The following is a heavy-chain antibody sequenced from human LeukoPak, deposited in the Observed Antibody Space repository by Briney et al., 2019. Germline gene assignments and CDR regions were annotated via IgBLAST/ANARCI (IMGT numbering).Heavy chain of an antibody. CDR1: GYTLTELS. Sequence: GASVKVSCKVSGYTLTELSMHWVRQAPGKGLEWMGGFDPEDGETIYAQKFQGRVTMTEDTSTDTACMELSSLRSEDTAVYYCATESLAVAGNYYYGMDVWGQGTTVTVSS. J-gene: IGHJ6*02. CDR3: ATESLAVAGNYYYGMDV. D-gene: IGHD6-19*01. V-gene: IGHV1-24*01. CDR2: FDPEDGET.